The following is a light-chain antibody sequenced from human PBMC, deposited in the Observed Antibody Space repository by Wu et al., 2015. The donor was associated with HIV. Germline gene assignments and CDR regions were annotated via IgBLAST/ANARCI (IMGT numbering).Light chain of an antibody. V-gene: IGKV1-9*01. J-gene: IGKJ4*01. CDR1: QGISSY. Sequence: DIQLTQSPSFLSASVGDRVTITCRASQGISSYLAWYQEKPGKAPKLLICAASTLQSGVPSRFSGSGSGTEFTLTISSLQPEDFATYYCQQLNDYPFTFAGGPRWRSN. CDR2: AAS. CDR3: QQLNDYPFT.